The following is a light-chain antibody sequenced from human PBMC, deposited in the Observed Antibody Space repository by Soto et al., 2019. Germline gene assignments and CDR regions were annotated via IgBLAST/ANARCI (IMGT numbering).Light chain of an antibody. CDR2: AAS. Sequence: DIQLTQSPSSLSASVGDRVTITCRASRSISNYLNWYQQKPGRPPKLLIYAASSLQSGVPSRFSCRGSVTDFTLIISSLQHEDCATYYCQQGDSARYTFGPGTKL. J-gene: IGKJ2*01. CDR1: RSISNY. CDR3: QQGDSARYT. V-gene: IGKV1-39*01.